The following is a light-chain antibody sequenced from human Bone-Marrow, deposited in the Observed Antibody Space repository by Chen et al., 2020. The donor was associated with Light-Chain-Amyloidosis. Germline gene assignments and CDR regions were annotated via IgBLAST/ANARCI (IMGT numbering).Light chain of an antibody. CDR1: DLPTKY. J-gene: IGLJ2*01. CDR2: RDT. Sequence: SYELTQPPSVSVSPGQTARITCSGDDLPTKYAYWYQQKPGQAPVLVIHRDTERPSGISERFAGSSSGTTATLTIRGVQAEDEADHHCQSADSSGTYGVIFGGGTKLTVL. V-gene: IGLV3-25*03. CDR3: QSADSSGTYGVI.